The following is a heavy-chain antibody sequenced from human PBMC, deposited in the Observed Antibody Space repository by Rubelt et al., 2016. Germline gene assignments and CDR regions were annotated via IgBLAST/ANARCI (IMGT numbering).Heavy chain of an antibody. CDR2: IYHSGST. Sequence: QVQLQESGPGLVKPSETLSLTCTVSGYSISSGYYWGWIRQPPGKGLEWIGSIYHSGSTYYNPSFMRRVSISVDTSNNQFSMKLSSVTAADTAVYDCARGSRGYLHNYYYYYMDVWGKETTVTVSS. V-gene: IGHV4-38-2*02. J-gene: IGHJ6*03. CDR3: ARGSRGYLHNYYYYYMDV. CDR1: GYSISSGYY. D-gene: IGHD3-10*01.